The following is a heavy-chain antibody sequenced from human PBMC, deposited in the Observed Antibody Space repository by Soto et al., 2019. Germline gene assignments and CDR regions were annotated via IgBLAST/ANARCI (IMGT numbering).Heavy chain of an antibody. D-gene: IGHD1-1*01. CDR2: ISAAGDP. J-gene: IGHJ6*02. Sequence: EVQLVESGGGLVQPGGSLRLSCEASGFTFRNYDMHWVRQGTGQGLEWVSGISAAGDPDYADSVEGRFTISGENAPNSFFLQMSSLRVGDTAVYYCATTDRDFYGLDVWGQGTTVIASS. V-gene: IGHV3-13*05. CDR3: ATTDRDFYGLDV. CDR1: GFTFRNYD.